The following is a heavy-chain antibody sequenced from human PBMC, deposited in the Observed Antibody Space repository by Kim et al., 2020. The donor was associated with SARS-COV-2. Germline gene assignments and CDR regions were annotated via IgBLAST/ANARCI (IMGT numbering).Heavy chain of an antibody. CDR2: T. V-gene: IGHV3-74*01. J-gene: IGHJ4*02. CDR3: ARSTYRGDFDY. Sequence: TNNPHSWNGRFPSYRDKDKNTLYLQMNSLKAEDTAVYYCARSTYRGDFDYWGQGTLVTVSS. D-gene: IGHD3-16*02.